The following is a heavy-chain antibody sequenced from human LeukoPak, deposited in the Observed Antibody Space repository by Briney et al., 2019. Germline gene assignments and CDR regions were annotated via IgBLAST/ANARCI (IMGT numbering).Heavy chain of an antibody. J-gene: IGHJ4*02. Sequence: PGASLRLSCAASGFTFSNYAMSWVRQAPGKGLEWVSDITGSGAVTYYADSVKGRFTLSKENSKNTLYLQLNSLRAEDAAVYYWGQWGGYDVLTGYYVPDYWGQGSLVTVS. CDR1: GFTFSNYA. V-gene: IGHV3-23*01. CDR3: GQWGGYDVLTGYYVPDY. D-gene: IGHD3-9*01. CDR2: ITGSGAVT.